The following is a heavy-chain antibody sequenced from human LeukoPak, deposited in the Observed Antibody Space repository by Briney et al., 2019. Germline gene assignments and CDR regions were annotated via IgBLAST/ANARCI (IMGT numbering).Heavy chain of an antibody. CDR2: ITTSDGNT. D-gene: IGHD1-14*01. J-gene: IGHJ6*02. Sequence: GGSLRLSCAASGFTFSSYTMSWVRQAPGKGLEWVSTITTSDGNTYYADSVKGRFTVSRDNSKNTLFLQMNSLRSEDTAVYYCARRSIRFYGMDVWGQGTTVTVSS. CDR1: GFTFSSYT. V-gene: IGHV3-23*01. CDR3: ARRSIRFYGMDV.